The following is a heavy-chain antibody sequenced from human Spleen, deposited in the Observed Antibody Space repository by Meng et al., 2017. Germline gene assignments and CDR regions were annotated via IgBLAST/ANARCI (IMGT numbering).Heavy chain of an antibody. CDR2: INWNGGST. Sequence: GESLKISCAASGFTFDDYGMSWVRQAPGKGLEWVSGINWNGGSTGYADSVKGRFTISRDNAKNSLYLQMNSLRAADTAVYYCARGIGGYYVAWGLYYYYGMDVWGQGTTVTVSS. D-gene: IGHD3-22*01. CDR3: ARGIGGYYVAWGLYYYYGMDV. J-gene: IGHJ6*02. V-gene: IGHV3-20*04. CDR1: GFTFDDYG.